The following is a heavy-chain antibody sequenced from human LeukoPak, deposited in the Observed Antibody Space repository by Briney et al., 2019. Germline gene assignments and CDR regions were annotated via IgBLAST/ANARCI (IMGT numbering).Heavy chain of an antibody. V-gene: IGHV4-34*01. Sequence: PSETLSLTCAVYGGSFSGYYWSWIRQPPGKGLEWIGEINHSGSTNYNPSLKSRVTISVDTSKNQFSLKLSSVTAADTAVYYCARVSSSPTYYYYYMDVWGKGTTVTVSS. D-gene: IGHD6-6*01. CDR2: INHSGST. CDR1: GGSFSGYY. CDR3: ARVSSSPTYYYYYMDV. J-gene: IGHJ6*03.